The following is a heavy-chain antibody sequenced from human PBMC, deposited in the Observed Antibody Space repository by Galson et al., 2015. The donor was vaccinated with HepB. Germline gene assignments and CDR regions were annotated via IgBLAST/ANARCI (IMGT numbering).Heavy chain of an antibody. V-gene: IGHV3-23*01. CDR2: ISGSGGST. CDR3: AKGSVAGTGADLDY. D-gene: IGHD6-19*01. J-gene: IGHJ4*02. CDR1: GFTFSSYA. Sequence: SLRLSCAASGFTFSSYAMSWVRQAPGKGLEWVSAISGSGGSTYYADSVKGRFTISRDNSKNTLYLQMNSLRAEDTAVYYCAKGSVAGTGADLDYWGQRTLVTVSS.